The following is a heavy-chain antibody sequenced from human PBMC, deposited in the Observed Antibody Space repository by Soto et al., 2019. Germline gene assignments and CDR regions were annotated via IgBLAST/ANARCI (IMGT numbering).Heavy chain of an antibody. CDR2: ISGSGDST. CDR3: ARDWGTGTTPIIDY. J-gene: IGHJ4*02. V-gene: IGHV3-23*01. CDR1: GFTFSTYA. D-gene: IGHD1-1*01. Sequence: GGSLRLSCAASGFTFSTYAMGWVRQAPGKGLEWVSVISGSGDSTYYADSVKGRFTFSRDNSENTLYLQMNSLRAEDTAVYYCARDWGTGTTPIIDYWGQGAQVTVSS.